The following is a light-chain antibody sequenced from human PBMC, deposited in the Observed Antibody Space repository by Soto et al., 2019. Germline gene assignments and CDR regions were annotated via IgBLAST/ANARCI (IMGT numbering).Light chain of an antibody. CDR1: SGDVGGYNY. V-gene: IGLV2-14*01. J-gene: IGLJ1*01. CDR3: SSYTSSSTHYV. Sequence: QSVLTQPASVSGSPGQSITISCTGTSGDVGGYNYVSWYQQHPGKAPKLMIYDVSNRPSGVSNRFSGSKSGNTASLTISGLQAEDEADYYCSSYTSSSTHYVFGTGTRSPS. CDR2: DVS.